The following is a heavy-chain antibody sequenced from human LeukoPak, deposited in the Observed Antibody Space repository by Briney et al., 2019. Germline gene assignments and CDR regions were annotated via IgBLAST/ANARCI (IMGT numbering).Heavy chain of an antibody. Sequence: PGGSLRLSCAASGFTFSSYEMNRVRQAPGKGLEWVSYISSSGSTIYYADSVKGRFTISRDNAKNSLYLQMNSLRAEDTAVYYCARDMTTVTTNIDYWGQGTLVTVSS. D-gene: IGHD4-17*01. J-gene: IGHJ4*02. CDR1: GFTFSSYE. V-gene: IGHV3-48*03. CDR3: ARDMTTVTTNIDY. CDR2: ISSSGSTI.